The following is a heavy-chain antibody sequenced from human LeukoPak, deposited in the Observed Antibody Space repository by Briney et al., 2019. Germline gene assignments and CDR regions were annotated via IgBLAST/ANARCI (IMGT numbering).Heavy chain of an antibody. CDR1: GGSISSSSYY. D-gene: IGHD3-3*01. CDR2: IYYSGST. CDR3: ARRSYDFWSGYPYNWFDP. J-gene: IGHJ5*02. V-gene: IGHV4-39*01. Sequence: SETLSLTCTVSGGSISSSSYYWGWIRQPPGKGLEWIGSIYYSGSTYYNPSLKSRVTISVDTSKNQFSLKLSSVTAADTAVYYCARRSYDFWSGYPYNWFDPWGQGSLVTVSS.